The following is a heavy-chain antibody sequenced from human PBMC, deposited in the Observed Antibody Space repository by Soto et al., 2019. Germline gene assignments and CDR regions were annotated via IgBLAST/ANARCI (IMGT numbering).Heavy chain of an antibody. CDR3: AGDNSNYSWFDP. J-gene: IGHJ5*02. V-gene: IGHV1-8*01. D-gene: IGHD4-4*01. CDR2: MNPNSGNT. Sequence: QVQLVQSGAEVKKPGASVKVSCKASGYTFTSYDINWVRQATGQGLEWMGWMNPNSGNTGYAQKSQGGVTMTRNTSISTAYMELSSLRSEDTAVYYSAGDNSNYSWFDPWGQGTLVTVSS. CDR1: GYTFTSYD.